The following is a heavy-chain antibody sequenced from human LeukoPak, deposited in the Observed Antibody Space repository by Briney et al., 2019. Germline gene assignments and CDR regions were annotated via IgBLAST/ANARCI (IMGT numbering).Heavy chain of an antibody. J-gene: IGHJ3*02. CDR3: AKGPYPHYYDSSGYYPGDAFDI. CDR1: GGSISSGGYY. V-gene: IGHV4-31*03. Sequence: SETLSLTCTVSGGSISSGGYYWSWIRQHPGKGLEWIGYIYYSGSTYYNPSLKSRVTISVDTSKNQFSLKLSSVTAADTAVYYCAKGPYPHYYDSSGYYPGDAFDIWGQGTMVTVSS. D-gene: IGHD3-22*01. CDR2: IYYSGST.